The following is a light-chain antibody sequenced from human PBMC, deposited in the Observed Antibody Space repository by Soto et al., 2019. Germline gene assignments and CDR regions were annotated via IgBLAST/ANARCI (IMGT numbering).Light chain of an antibody. CDR2: ATS. CDR3: QQANSFPYT. Sequence: DIQMTQSPSSVSASVGDRVTITCRASQDISTWLDWYQQKPGTAPKLLIYATSSLQSGVPLRFSGSGSGTDFTLTISSLQPEDFATYYCQQANSFPYTFGRGTRLEIK. V-gene: IGKV1-12*01. J-gene: IGKJ2*01. CDR1: QDISTW.